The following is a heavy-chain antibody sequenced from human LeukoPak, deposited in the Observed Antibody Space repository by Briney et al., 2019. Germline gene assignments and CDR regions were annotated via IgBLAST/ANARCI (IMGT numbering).Heavy chain of an antibody. CDR3: AREAEIYYYGSGSYYGFDY. Sequence: SDTLSLTCTVSGGSISSSSYYWGWIRQPPGKGLERIGSIYYSGSTYYNPSLKSRVTISVDTSKNQFSLKLSSVTAADTAVYYCAREAEIYYYGSGSYYGFDYWGQGTLVTVSS. J-gene: IGHJ4*02. D-gene: IGHD3-10*01. V-gene: IGHV4-39*07. CDR2: IYYSGST. CDR1: GGSISSSSYY.